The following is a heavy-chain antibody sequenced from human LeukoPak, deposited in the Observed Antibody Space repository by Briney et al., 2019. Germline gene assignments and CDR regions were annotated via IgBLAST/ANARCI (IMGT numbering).Heavy chain of an antibody. Sequence: GGSLRLSCAASGFSFSNFAMTWVRQAPGKGLEWVSTISGSGDDTHYADSVKGRFTISRDNAKNSLYLQMNSLRAEDTAVYYCARDLATTIDYWGQGTLVTVSS. CDR2: ISGSGDDT. CDR3: ARDLATTIDY. D-gene: IGHD5-24*01. V-gene: IGHV3-23*01. J-gene: IGHJ4*02. CDR1: GFSFSNFA.